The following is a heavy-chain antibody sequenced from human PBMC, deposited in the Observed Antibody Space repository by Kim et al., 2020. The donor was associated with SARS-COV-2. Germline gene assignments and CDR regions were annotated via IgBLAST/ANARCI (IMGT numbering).Heavy chain of an antibody. J-gene: IGHJ4*02. Sequence: SRVTISVDTSKNQFSLKLSSVTAADTAVYYCARRGTSYYDILTGYYYFDYWGQGTLVTVSS. CDR3: ARRGTSYYDILTGYYYFDY. V-gene: IGHV4-59*01. D-gene: IGHD3-9*01.